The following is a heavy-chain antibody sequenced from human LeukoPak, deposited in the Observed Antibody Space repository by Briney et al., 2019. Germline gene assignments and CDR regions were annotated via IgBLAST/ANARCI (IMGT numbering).Heavy chain of an antibody. CDR1: GGSISSSDYY. CDR3: ARAPGYSSSWPYNWFDP. J-gene: IGHJ5*02. Sequence: SETLSLTCTVSGGSISSSDYYWGWVRQPPGKGLEWIGSIYYSGSTYYNPSLKSRVTISLDTSKNQFFLKLNSVTAADTAVYYCARAPGYSSSWPYNWFDPWGQGTLVTVSS. D-gene: IGHD6-13*01. CDR2: IYYSGST. V-gene: IGHV4-39*07.